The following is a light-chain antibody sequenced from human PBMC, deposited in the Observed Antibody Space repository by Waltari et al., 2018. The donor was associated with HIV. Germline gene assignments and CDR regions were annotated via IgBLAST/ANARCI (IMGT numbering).Light chain of an antibody. V-gene: IGLV7-46*01. CDR1: TGVVTSGQW. CDR2: DTT. Sequence: QAVVTQEPSLTVSPGGTVTLTCGSSTGVVTSGQWPDWFQQKPGQAPRPLIYDTTNKHSWASAGFSGSLLGGKAVLTLAVGQPGDGGDDSCSLSFGGAAVFGGGTHVTVL. CDR3: SLSFGGAAV. J-gene: IGLJ2*01.